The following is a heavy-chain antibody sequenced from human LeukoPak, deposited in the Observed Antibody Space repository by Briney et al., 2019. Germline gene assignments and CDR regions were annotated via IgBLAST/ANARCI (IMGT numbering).Heavy chain of an antibody. V-gene: IGHV3-33*01. D-gene: IGHD6-13*01. CDR3: ARARIAAPLLDY. CDR2: IWYDGSNK. CDR1: GFTFSSYG. J-gene: IGHJ4*02. Sequence: PGGSLRLSCAASGFTFSSYGMHWVRQAPGKGLEWVAVIWYDGSNKYYADSVKGRFTISRDNSKNTLYLQMNSLRAEDTAVYYCARARIAAPLLDYWGQGSLVTVSS.